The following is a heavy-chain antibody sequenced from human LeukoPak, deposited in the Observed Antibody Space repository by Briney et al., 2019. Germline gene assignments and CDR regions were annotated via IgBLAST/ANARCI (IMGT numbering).Heavy chain of an antibody. CDR1: GFTVSSSY. J-gene: IGHJ4*02. Sequence: GGSLRLSCAASGFTVSSSYMSWVRQAPGKGLEWVSIISSAGTTYYADSVKGRFTIPRDNSKNTVYLQVNSLRDEDTAVYYCARDLEAANTYYFDYWGQGTMVTVSS. CDR2: ISSAGTT. D-gene: IGHD6-13*01. V-gene: IGHV3-66*01. CDR3: ARDLEAANTYYFDY.